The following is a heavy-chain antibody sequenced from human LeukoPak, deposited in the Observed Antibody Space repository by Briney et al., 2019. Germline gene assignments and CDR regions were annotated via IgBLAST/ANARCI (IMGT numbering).Heavy chain of an antibody. CDR1: GFTFSSYA. CDR3: AKGGKYGSGSYDDFDY. J-gene: IGHJ4*02. V-gene: IGHV3-23*01. D-gene: IGHD3-10*01. CDR2: ISGSGGST. Sequence: GGSLRLSCAASGFTFSSYAMSWVRQAPGKGLEWVSAISGSGGSTYYADSVKGRFTISRDNSKNTLYLQMNSLRAEDTAVYYCAKGGKYGSGSYDDFDYWGQGTLVTVSS.